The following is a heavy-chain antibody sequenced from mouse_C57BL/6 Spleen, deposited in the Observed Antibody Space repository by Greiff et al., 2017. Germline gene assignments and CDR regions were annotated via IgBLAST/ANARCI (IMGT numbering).Heavy chain of an antibody. CDR2: IYPGDGDT. CDR1: GYAFSSYW. CDR3: ASDSSGYVDY. D-gene: IGHD3-2*02. Sequence: QVTLKVSGAELAKPGASVKISCKASGYAFSSYWMNWVKQRPGKGLEWIGQIYPGDGDTNYNGKFKGKATLTADKSSSTAYMQLSSLTSEDSAVYCCASDSSGYVDYWGQGTTLTVSS. J-gene: IGHJ2*01. V-gene: IGHV1-80*01.